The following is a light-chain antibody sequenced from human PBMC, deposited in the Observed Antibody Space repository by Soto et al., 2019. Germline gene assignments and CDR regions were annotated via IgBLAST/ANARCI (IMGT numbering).Light chain of an antibody. CDR2: GAS. CDR1: QIISSN. J-gene: IGKJ3*01. Sequence: DIVLTQSPATLSVSLGERVSLSCRASQIISSNLAWYQQKPCQIPRLLIYGASARAAGIPARFSGSGSGTEFTLTISSLQSEDFAVYYCQQYNNWSQFTFGPGTKVDV. V-gene: IGKV3-15*01. CDR3: QQYNNWSQFT.